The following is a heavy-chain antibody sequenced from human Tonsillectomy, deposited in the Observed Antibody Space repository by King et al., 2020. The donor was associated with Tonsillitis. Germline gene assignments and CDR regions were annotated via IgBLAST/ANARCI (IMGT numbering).Heavy chain of an antibody. Sequence: VQLVQSGAEVKKPGSSVKVSCKASGGTFSSYAISWVRQAPGQGLEWMGGIIPIFGTANYAQKFQGRVTITADESTSTAYMELGSLRSEDTAVYYCARVPADLGYCSGGSCYSQSLYGMDVWGQGTTVTVSS. V-gene: IGHV1-69*01. CDR2: IIPIFGTA. CDR1: GGTFSSYA. D-gene: IGHD2-15*01. J-gene: IGHJ6*02. CDR3: ARVPADLGYCSGGSCYSQSLYGMDV.